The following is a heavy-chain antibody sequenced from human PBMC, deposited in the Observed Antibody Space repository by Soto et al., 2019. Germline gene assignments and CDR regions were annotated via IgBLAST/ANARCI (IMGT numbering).Heavy chain of an antibody. V-gene: IGHV1-18*01. J-gene: IGHJ4*02. CDR3: ARDIDYGVDY. CDR2: INAYNGHT. D-gene: IGHD3-16*01. Sequence: QVQLVQSGVEVKKPGASVKVSCKTSGYTFTNYGVSWVRQAPGQGLEWVGWINAYNGHTNYAQNFQGRVTITTDTSTTTAYMDLRSLNSDDTAVYYCARDIDYGVDYWGQGTLVTVSS. CDR1: GYTFTNYG.